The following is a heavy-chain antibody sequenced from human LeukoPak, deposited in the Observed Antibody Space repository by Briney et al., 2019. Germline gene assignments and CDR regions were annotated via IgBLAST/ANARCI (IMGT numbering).Heavy chain of an antibody. CDR2: IYYTGST. Sequence: PSQTLSLTCTVSGGSISSGDYYWSWIRQPPGKGLEWIGYIYYTGSTYYNPSLKSRVTISVDTSKNQFSLKLSSVTAADTAVYYCARDRLGYGDFDYWGQGTLVTASS. CDR3: ARDRLGYGDFDY. D-gene: IGHD4-17*01. V-gene: IGHV4-30-4*01. J-gene: IGHJ4*02. CDR1: GGSISSGDYY.